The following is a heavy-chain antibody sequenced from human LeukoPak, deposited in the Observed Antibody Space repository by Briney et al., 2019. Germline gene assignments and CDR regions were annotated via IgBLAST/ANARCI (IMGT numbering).Heavy chain of an antibody. CDR2: ISAYNGNT. CDR1: GYTFTSYG. D-gene: IGHD3-22*01. Sequence: ASVKVSCKASGYTFTSYGISWVRQAPGQGLEWMGWISAYNGNTNYAQKLQGRVTMTTDTSTSTAYMELRSLRSDDTAVYYCARVGIYYDSSGYFSPHFDYWGQGTLVTVSS. CDR3: ARVGIYYDSSGYFSPHFDY. V-gene: IGHV1-18*01. J-gene: IGHJ4*02.